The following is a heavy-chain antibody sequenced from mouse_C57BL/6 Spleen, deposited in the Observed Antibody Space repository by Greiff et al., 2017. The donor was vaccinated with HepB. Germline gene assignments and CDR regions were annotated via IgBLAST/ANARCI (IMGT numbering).Heavy chain of an antibody. D-gene: IGHD2-4*01. CDR2: IYPGDGDT. J-gene: IGHJ2*01. V-gene: IGHV1-80*01. CDR3: ARAYYDYDLGY. CDR1: GYAFSSYW. Sequence: QVQLQQSGAELVKPGASVKISCKASGYAFSSYWMNWVKQRPGKGLEWIGQIYPGDGDTNYNGKFKGKATLTADKSSSTAYMQLSSLTSEDSAVYFCARAYYDYDLGYWGQGTTLTVSS.